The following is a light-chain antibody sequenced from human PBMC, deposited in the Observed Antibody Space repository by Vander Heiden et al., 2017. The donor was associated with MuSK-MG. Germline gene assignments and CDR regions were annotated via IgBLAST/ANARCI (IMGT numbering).Light chain of an antibody. CDR1: QSVSSSN. CDR2: GTS. J-gene: IGKJ3*01. CDR3: QQYHTSPTT. V-gene: IGKV3-20*01. Sequence: EFVLTQSPGTLSLSPGERATLSCRVSQSVSSSNLAWYQQTPCQAPRLLIYGTSTRATGIPDRFSGSGSGTDFTLTISRLEPEDFAVYYCQQYHTSPTTFGHGTKVDVK.